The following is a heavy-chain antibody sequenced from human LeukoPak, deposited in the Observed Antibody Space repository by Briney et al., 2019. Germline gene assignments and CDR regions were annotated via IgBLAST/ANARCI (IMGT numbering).Heavy chain of an antibody. Sequence: GTSLRLSCAASGFTFSSGMHWVRQAPGKGLEWVSGISASGGSTYYADSVKGRFIISRDNFNNTLYLQMNSLRADDTAVYFCAKDLGSGSYYAAFDYWGQGTLVTVSS. J-gene: IGHJ4*02. D-gene: IGHD3-10*01. CDR3: AKDLGSGSYYAAFDY. CDR1: GFTFSSG. V-gene: IGHV3-23*01. CDR2: ISASGGST.